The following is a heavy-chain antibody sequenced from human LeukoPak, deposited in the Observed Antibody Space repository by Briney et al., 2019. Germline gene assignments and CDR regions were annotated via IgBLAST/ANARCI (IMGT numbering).Heavy chain of an antibody. V-gene: IGHV1-18*01. J-gene: IGHJ4*02. CDR1: GYTFTSYG. CDR2: ISAYNGNT. Sequence: ASVKVSCKASGYTFTSYGISWVRQAPGQGLEWMGWISAYNGNTNYAQKFQGRVTITADKSTSTAYMELSSLRSEDTAVYYCASSHSSSWMYYFDYWGQGTLVTVSS. CDR3: ASSHSSSWMYYFDY. D-gene: IGHD6-13*01.